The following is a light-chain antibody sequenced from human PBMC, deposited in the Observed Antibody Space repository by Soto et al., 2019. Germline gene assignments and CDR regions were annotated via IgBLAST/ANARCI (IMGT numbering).Light chain of an antibody. V-gene: IGLV1-51*01. J-gene: IGLJ2*01. CDR1: SSNIGNNY. CDR2: DNN. Sequence: QSVLTQPPSVSAAPGQTVTISCSGSSSNIGNNYVSWYQQLPKTAPKLLIYDNNKRPSGIPDRFSGSKSGTSATLGITGLQTGDEADYYCGTWDSSLSAVVFGGGTKVTVL. CDR3: GTWDSSLSAVV.